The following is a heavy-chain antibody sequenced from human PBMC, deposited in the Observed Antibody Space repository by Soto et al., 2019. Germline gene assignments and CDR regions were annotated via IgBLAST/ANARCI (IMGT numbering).Heavy chain of an antibody. CDR3: ARGSNSNCEGPIV. V-gene: IGHV4-30-4*02. CDR2: IYYSGST. J-gene: IGHJ4*02. D-gene: IGHD4-4*01. Sequence: SETLSLTCTVSGGSLSSGDYYWSWIRQPPGKGLERIGYIYYSGSTYYNPSLKSRVTISVDTSKNQVSLTLTSVTAEDTAVYYCARGSNSNCEGPIVWGQGTLVTVSS. CDR1: GGSLSSGDYY.